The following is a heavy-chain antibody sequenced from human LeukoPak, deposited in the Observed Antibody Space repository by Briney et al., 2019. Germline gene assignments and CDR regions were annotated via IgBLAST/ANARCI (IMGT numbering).Heavy chain of an antibody. V-gene: IGHV3-7*01. CDR3: ARNTYYYERSGWKAFDI. Sequence: GGXLRLSCAASGVTFSIYWMSWVRQAPGKGLEWVANIKQDGSEKYYVDSVRGRFTISRDNAKNSLYLQMNSLRVEDTAVYYCARNTYYYERSGWKAFDIWGQGTMVTVSS. J-gene: IGHJ3*02. CDR1: GVTFSIYW. CDR2: IKQDGSEK. D-gene: IGHD3-22*01.